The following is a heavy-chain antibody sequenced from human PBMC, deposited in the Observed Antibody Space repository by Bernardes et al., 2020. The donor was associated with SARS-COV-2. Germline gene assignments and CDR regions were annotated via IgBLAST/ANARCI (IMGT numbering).Heavy chain of an antibody. V-gene: IGHV1-69*13. CDR3: ARDGEAAGDYLKY. J-gene: IGHJ4*02. D-gene: IGHD6-13*01. CDR1: GDSFKRYV. Sequence: SVKVSCKASGDSFKRYVTAWVRQAPGQGLEWMGGIVPSLGAASSAQKFQDRVTITADESTSTAYMELRGLRFEDTAVYYCARDGEAAGDYLKYWGQGTLVTVTA. CDR2: IVPSLGAA.